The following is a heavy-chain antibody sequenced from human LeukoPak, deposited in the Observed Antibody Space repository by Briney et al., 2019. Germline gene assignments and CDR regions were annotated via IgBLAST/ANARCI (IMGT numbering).Heavy chain of an antibody. Sequence: PGGSLRLTCAVCGLTFNTYWMSWVRQAPGKGLEWVANIKEDGSEKHYGDSVRGRFTISRDNAKNSLYLRMNSLRAEDTALYFCARDTYDSSGYHFYYMDVWGKGTTVTVSS. V-gene: IGHV3-7*01. CDR2: IKEDGSEK. D-gene: IGHD3-22*01. J-gene: IGHJ6*03. CDR3: ARDTYDSSGYHFYYMDV. CDR1: GLTFNTYW.